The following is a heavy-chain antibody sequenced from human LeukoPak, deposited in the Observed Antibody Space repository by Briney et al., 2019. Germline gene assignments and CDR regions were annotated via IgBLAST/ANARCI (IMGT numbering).Heavy chain of an antibody. CDR2: ISAYTGGT. J-gene: IGHJ4*02. Sequence: GASVKVSCRASGYTLTSYGINWVRQAPGQGLEWLGWISAYTGGTKYAQNLQGRVNMTTDTSTSTAYMELKSLRSDDTAVYYCARSLGGRSWYPGYWGQGTLVTVSS. CDR3: ARSLGGRSWYPGY. CDR1: GYTLTSYG. V-gene: IGHV1-18*01. D-gene: IGHD6-13*01.